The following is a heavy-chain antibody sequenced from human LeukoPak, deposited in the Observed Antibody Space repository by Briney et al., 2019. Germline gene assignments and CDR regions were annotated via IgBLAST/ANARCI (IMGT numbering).Heavy chain of an antibody. CDR2: IKQTGSEK. CDR1: GFTFSSYS. CDR3: AREGYYYDSSGYYYRDAFDF. Sequence: GGSLRLSCAASGFTFSSYSMNWVRQAPGKGLEWVANIKQTGSEKYYADSVKGRFTISRDNAKNSLYLQMNSLRAEDTAVYYCAREGYYYDSSGYYYRDAFDFWGQGTMVTVSS. D-gene: IGHD3-22*01. J-gene: IGHJ3*01. V-gene: IGHV3-7*01.